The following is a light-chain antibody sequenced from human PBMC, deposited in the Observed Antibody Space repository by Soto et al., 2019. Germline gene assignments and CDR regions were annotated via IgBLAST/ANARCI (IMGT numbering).Light chain of an antibody. J-gene: IGLJ2*01. CDR2: DVN. Sequence: QSVLTQPASVSGSPGQSITISCTGTSSDVGGYNYVSWYQQHPGKAPKLMFYDVNTRPSGVSNRFSGSKSGNTASLTISGLQAEDEADYYCSSYTSSISFGGGTKLTVL. CDR1: SSDVGGYNY. V-gene: IGLV2-14*01. CDR3: SSYTSSIS.